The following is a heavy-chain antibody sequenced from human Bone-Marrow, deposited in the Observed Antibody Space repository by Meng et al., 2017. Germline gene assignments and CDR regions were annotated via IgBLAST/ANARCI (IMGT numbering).Heavy chain of an antibody. D-gene: IGHD4-17*01. CDR3: ARLTGIDYDGIDY. CDR1: GYTFTGYY. J-gene: IGHJ4*02. CDR2: INAGNGNA. V-gene: IGHV1-3*01. Sequence: ASVKVSCKASGYTFTGYYMHWVRQAPGQGLEWMGWINAGNGNAKYSQKFQGRVTITRDTSASTAYMELSSLRSEDTAVYYCARLTGIDYDGIDYWGQGTLVTVSS.